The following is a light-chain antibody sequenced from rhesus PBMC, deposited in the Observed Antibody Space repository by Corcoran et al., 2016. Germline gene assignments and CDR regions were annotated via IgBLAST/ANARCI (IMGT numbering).Light chain of an antibody. V-gene: IGKV1-18*01. CDR1: QGISSW. CDR2: AAS. J-gene: IGKJ3*01. Sequence: IQMTQSPSSLSASVGDKVTITCRASQGISSWLAWYQQKPGKAPKPLIYAASPLLSGGPSWLSGSGSGTDYTLTISSLQPEDFATYYCQQDYNTPFTFSPGTKLVIK. CDR3: QQDYNTPFT.